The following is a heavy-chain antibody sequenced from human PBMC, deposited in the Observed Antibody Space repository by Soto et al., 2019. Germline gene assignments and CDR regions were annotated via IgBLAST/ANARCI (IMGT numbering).Heavy chain of an antibody. CDR2: IPQDGVDG. V-gene: IGHV3-7*03. CDR1: GFTFSMYS. J-gene: IGHJ6*02. Sequence: PGGSLRLSCEVSGFTFSMYSMSWVRQSPGKGLEWVAKIPQDGVDGHYADSVKGRFTISRDNDKHSLYLQLNNLPAEDTAVYYCARDHLILPAHDFFYGSDVWGRGATVTVSS. CDR3: ARDHLILPAHDFFYGSDV. D-gene: IGHD2-21*02.